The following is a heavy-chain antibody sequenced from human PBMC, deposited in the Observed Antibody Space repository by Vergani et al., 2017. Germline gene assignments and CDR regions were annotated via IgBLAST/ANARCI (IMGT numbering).Heavy chain of an antibody. CDR2: IRYDGSNK. CDR1: GFTFSSYG. V-gene: IGHV3-30*02. CDR3: ARMGNYYVNSDYLLGSVFDI. J-gene: IGHJ3*02. D-gene: IGHD3-22*01. Sequence: QVQLVESGGGVVQPGGSLRLSCAAFGFTFSSYGMHWVRQAPGKGLEWVAFIRYDGSNKYYADSVKGRFTISRDNSKNTLYLQMNSLRAEDTAVYYCARMGNYYVNSDYLLGSVFDIWGQRTMITVSS.